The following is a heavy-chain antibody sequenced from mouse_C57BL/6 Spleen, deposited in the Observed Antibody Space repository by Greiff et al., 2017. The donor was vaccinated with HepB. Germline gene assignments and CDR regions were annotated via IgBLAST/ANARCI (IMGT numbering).Heavy chain of an antibody. CDR3: ARDSKGIFAY. J-gene: IGHJ3*01. V-gene: IGHV5-17*01. CDR2: ISSGSSTI. D-gene: IGHD2-5*01. CDR1: GFTFSDYG. Sequence: EVQGVESGGGLVKPGGSLKLSCAASGFTFSDYGMHWVRQAPEKGLEWVAYISSGSSTIYYADTVKGRFTISRDNAKNTLFLQMTSLRSEDTAMYYCARDSKGIFAYWGQGTLVTVSA.